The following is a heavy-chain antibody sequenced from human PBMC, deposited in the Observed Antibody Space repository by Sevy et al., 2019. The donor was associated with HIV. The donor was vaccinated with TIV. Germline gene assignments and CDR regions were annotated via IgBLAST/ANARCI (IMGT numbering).Heavy chain of an antibody. CDR1: GFTFSRYD. J-gene: IGHJ3*02. V-gene: IGHV3-13*01. D-gene: IGHD1-26*01. CDR2: IGTAGDT. CDR3: ARGTRYSGSYYLGDDAFDI. Sequence: GGSLRLSCAASGFTFSRYDMHWVRQATGKGLEWVSSIGTAGDTYYPGSVKGRFTISRENAKKSLYLQMNSLRPGDTAVYYCARGTRYSGSYYLGDDAFDIWGQGTMVTVSS.